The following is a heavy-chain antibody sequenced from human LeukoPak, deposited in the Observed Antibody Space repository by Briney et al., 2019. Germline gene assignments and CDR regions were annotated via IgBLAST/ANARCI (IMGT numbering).Heavy chain of an antibody. Sequence: GGSLRLSCAASGFTFSSYAMSWVRQAPGKGLEWVSAISGSGGSTYYAHSVKGRFTISRDNSKNTLYLQMNSLRAEDTAVYYCAKDLRASLNLDILTGYYITNFDYWGQGTLVTVSS. CDR1: GFTFSSYA. CDR2: ISGSGGST. V-gene: IGHV3-23*01. D-gene: IGHD3-9*01. CDR3: AKDLRASLNLDILTGYYITNFDY. J-gene: IGHJ4*02.